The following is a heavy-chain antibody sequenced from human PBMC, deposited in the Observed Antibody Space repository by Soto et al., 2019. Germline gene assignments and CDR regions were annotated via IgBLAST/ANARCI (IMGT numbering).Heavy chain of an antibody. D-gene: IGHD2-15*01. CDR2: IIPIFGTA. CDR1: RGTFSSYS. CDR3: TRSWPDVVVVVAATVYLNWFEP. Sequence: QVQLVKSGSEVKKPGSSVKVSCKASRGTFSSYSISWVRQCTGQALEGMARIIPIFGTANYAQKFQGRVTINAEESNSTAYMEISRLRSEDTAVYYCTRSWPDVVVVVAATVYLNWFEPWGHGPLVTVYS. J-gene: IGHJ5*02. V-gene: IGHV1-69*01.